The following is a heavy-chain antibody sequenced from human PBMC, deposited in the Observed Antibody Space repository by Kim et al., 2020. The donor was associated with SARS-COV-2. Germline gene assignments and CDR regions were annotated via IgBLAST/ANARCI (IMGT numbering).Heavy chain of an antibody. D-gene: IGHD3-3*01. CDR2: IYPGDSDT. CDR1: GYSFTSYW. V-gene: IGHV5-51*01. CDR3: ARSSDYYDFWSGYLRTRNDEQTNWFDP. J-gene: IGHJ5*02. Sequence: GESLKISCKGSGYSFTSYWIGWVRQMPGKGLEWMGIIYPGDSDTRYSPSFQGQVTISADKSISTAYLQWSSLKASDTAMYYCARSSDYYDFWSGYLRTRNDEQTNWFDPWGQGTLVTVSS.